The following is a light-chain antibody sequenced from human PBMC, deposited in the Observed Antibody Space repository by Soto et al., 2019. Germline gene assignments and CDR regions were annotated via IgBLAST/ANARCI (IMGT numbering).Light chain of an antibody. Sequence: EIVMTESXATXXXXPXXXSXXSXXXSQSVSSNLAWYQQKPGQAPRLLIYDASTRATGLPARFSGSGSGTEFTLTVSSLQSEDFAVYYCQQYNNGPLFTFGQGTRLEIK. CDR1: QSVSSN. CDR3: QQYNNGPLFT. J-gene: IGKJ5*01. CDR2: DAS. V-gene: IGKV3-15*01.